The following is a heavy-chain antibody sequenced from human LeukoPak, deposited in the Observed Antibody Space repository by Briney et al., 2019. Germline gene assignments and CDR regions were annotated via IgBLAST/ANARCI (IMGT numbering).Heavy chain of an antibody. D-gene: IGHD2-21*02. CDR2: ISYDGSNK. CDR1: GFTFSSYG. V-gene: IGHV3-30*03. J-gene: IGHJ4*02. CDR3: ARVAVSAREYFDY. Sequence: PGESLRLSCAASGFTFSSYGMHWVRQAPGKGLEWVAVISYDGSNKYYADSVKGRFTISRDNSKNTLYLQMNSLRAEDTAVYYCARVAVSAREYFDYWGQGTLVTVSS.